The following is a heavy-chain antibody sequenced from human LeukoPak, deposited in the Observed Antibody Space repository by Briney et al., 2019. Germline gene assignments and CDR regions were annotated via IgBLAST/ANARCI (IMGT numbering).Heavy chain of an antibody. Sequence: SETLSLTCTVSGGSISSYYWSWIRQPPGKGLEWIGYIYYSGNTNYNPSLKSRVTISVDTSKNQFSLKLSSVTAAGTAVYYCARDQGIAAASVGYFDYWGQGTLVTVSS. CDR2: IYYSGNT. CDR3: ARDQGIAAASVGYFDY. J-gene: IGHJ4*02. CDR1: GGSISSYY. D-gene: IGHD6-13*01. V-gene: IGHV4-59*01.